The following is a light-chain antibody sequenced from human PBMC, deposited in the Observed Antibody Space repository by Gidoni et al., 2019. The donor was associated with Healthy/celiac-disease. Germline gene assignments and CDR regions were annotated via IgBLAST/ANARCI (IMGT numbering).Light chain of an antibody. CDR3: QSYDSSNHGV. J-gene: IGLJ3*02. V-gene: IGLV6-57*02. Sequence: NFMLTQPHSVSESPGKTVTISCTGSSGSIASNYVQWYQQRPGSAPTTVIYEDNQRPSGVPDRFSGSIDSSSNSASLTISGLKTEDEADYYSQSYDSSNHGVFGGGTKLTVL. CDR1: SGSIASNY. CDR2: EDN.